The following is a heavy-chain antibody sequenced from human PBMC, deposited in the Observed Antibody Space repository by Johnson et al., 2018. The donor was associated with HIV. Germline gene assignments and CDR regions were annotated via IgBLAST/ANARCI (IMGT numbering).Heavy chain of an antibody. V-gene: IGHV3-74*02. Sequence: MQLVESGGGLVQPGGSPRLSCAASGLTFSRYWMHWVRQAPGKGLEWVSCISGSGVSTYYADSVKGRFTISRDNAKNSLYLQMNSLRSEDTALYYCARVDYDSSGYYLYAFDIWGQGTMVTVSS. CDR2: ISGSGVST. D-gene: IGHD3-22*01. CDR1: GLTFSRYW. CDR3: ARVDYDSSGYYLYAFDI. J-gene: IGHJ3*02.